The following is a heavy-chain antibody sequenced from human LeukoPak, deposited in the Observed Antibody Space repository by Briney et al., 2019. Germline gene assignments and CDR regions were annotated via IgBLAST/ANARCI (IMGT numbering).Heavy chain of an antibody. CDR3: ARGDDYGDYVYLDY. J-gene: IGHJ4*02. D-gene: IGHD4-17*01. CDR2: ISYDGSNK. CDR1: GFTFSSYA. V-gene: IGHV3-30-3*01. Sequence: GGSLRLSCAGSGFTFSSYAMHWVRQAPGKGLEWVAVISYDGSNKYYADSVKGRFTISRDNSKDTLYLQMNSLRAEDTAVYYCARGDDYGDYVYLDYWGQGTLVTVSS.